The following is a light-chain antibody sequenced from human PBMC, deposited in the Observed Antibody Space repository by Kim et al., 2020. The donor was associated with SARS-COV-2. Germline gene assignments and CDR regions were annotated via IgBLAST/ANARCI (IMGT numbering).Light chain of an antibody. V-gene: IGKV1-5*03. CDR3: QQYRSYPWT. CDR1: RNIDTW. CDR2: KAS. Sequence: DIQMTQSPSTLSASVGDTVTITCRASRNIDTWLAWYQQKPGKAPKLLIYKASSLKSGVPSRFSGSGSGTEFTLTTSSLQPDDFATYYCQQYRSYPWTFGQGTKVDFK. J-gene: IGKJ1*01.